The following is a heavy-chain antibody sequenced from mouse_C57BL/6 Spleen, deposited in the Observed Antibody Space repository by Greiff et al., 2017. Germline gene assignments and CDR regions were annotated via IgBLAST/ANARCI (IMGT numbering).Heavy chain of an antibody. J-gene: IGHJ4*01. CDR3: ARRGIYGYDYYAMDY. Sequence: VQLKQSGPELVKPGASVKISCKASGYSFTGYYMNWVKQSPEKSLEWIGEINPSTGGTTYNQKFKAKATLTVDKSSSTAYMQLKSLTSEDSAVYYCARRGIYGYDYYAMDYWGQGTSVTVSS. CDR1: GYSFTGYY. CDR2: INPSTGGT. V-gene: IGHV1-42*01. D-gene: IGHD2-2*01.